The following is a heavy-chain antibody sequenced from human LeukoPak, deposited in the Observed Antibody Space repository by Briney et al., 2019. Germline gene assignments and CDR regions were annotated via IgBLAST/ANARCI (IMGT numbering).Heavy chain of an antibody. D-gene: IGHD2-15*01. V-gene: IGHV1-18*01. CDR2: ISAYNGNT. Sequence: ASVKVSCKASGYTFTSYGISWVRQAPGQGLEWMGWISAYNGNTNYVQKLQGRVTMTTDTSTSTAYMELRSLRSDDTAVYYCAREGLWGYCSGGSCYQTHFDYWGQGTLVTVSS. CDR3: AREGLWGYCSGGSCYQTHFDY. CDR1: GYTFTSYG. J-gene: IGHJ4*02.